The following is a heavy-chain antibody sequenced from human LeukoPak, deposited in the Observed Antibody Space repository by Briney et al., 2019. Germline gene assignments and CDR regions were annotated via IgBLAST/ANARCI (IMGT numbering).Heavy chain of an antibody. D-gene: IGHD3-22*01. V-gene: IGHV4-59*08. CDR2: IYYSGST. CDR3: ARLDYYDGAFDI. CDR1: GGSISSYY. Sequence: SETLSLTCTVSGGSISSYYWSWIRQPPGKGLEWIGYIYYSGSTSYNPSLKSRVTISVDTSKNQFSLKLSSVTAADTAVYYCARLDYYDGAFDIWGQGTMVTVSS. J-gene: IGHJ3*02.